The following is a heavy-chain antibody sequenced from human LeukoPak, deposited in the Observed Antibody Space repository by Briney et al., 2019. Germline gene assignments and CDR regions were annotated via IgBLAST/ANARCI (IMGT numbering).Heavy chain of an antibody. V-gene: IGHV3-30*02. CDR2: IRYDGSSK. J-gene: IGHJ4*02. CDR1: GFTFSSYG. Sequence: PGGSLRLSCAASGFTFSSYGMHWVRQAPGTGPEWVALIRYDGSSKYYADSVKGRFTISRDNSKNTLYLQMNSLRAEDTAVYYCAKVNSMTTVVTLFDYWGQGTLVTVSS. D-gene: IGHD4-23*01. CDR3: AKVNSMTTVVTLFDY.